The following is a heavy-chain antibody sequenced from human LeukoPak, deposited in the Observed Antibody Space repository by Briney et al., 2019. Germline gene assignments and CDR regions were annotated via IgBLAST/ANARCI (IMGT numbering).Heavy chain of an antibody. CDR2: ISSSGSTI. CDR1: GFTFSSYE. Sequence: GGSLRLSCAASGFTFSSYEMNWVRQAPGKGLEWVSYISSSGSTIYYADSVKGRFTISRDSAKNSLYLQMNSLRAEDTAVYYCARDYYDSSGYYPFDYWGQGTLVTVSS. J-gene: IGHJ4*02. V-gene: IGHV3-48*03. D-gene: IGHD3-22*01. CDR3: ARDYYDSSGYYPFDY.